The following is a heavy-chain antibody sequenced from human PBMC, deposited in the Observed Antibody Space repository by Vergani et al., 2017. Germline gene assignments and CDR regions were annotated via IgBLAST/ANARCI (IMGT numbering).Heavy chain of an antibody. CDR2: ISGSGGST. CDR3: AKVPLGYCSSTSCYIFDY. CDR1: GFTFSSYA. D-gene: IGHD2-2*02. Sequence: VQLVESGGGVVQPGRSLRLSCAASGFTFSSYAMSWVRQAPGKGLEWVSAISGSGGSTYYADSVKGRFTISRDNSKNTLYLQMNSLRAEDTAVYYCAKVPLGYCSSTSCYIFDYWGQGTLVTVSS. V-gene: IGHV3-23*04. J-gene: IGHJ4*02.